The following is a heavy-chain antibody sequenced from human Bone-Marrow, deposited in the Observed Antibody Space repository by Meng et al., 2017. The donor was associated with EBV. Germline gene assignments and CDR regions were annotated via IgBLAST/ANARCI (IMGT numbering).Heavy chain of an antibody. CDR1: GGSFSGYY. Sequence: QVQLQRGGGGLLKPSETLSLTCAVYGGSFSGYYWSWIRQPPGKGLEWIGEINHSGSTNYNPSLKSRVTISVDTSKNQFSLKLSSVTAADTAVYYCARARVGATRGTYLDYWGQGTLVTVSS. J-gene: IGHJ4*02. CDR2: INHSGST. CDR3: ARARVGATRGTYLDY. V-gene: IGHV4-34*01. D-gene: IGHD1-26*01.